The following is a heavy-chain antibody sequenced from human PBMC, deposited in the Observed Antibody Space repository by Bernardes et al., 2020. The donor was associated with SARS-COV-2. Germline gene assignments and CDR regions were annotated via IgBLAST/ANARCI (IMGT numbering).Heavy chain of an antibody. CDR1: GSPFAFRSYA. CDR2: FCGAGDVT. V-gene: IGHV3-23*01. J-gene: IGHJ4*02. Sequence: GSLRLSCSASGSPFAFRSYAMTWPRQAPGTGLDWVSSFCGAGDVTYYSDAVKGRFTISRDNSQNTVFLQMNSLRAEDTAVYYCGNDEAISFDYWGQGTLVTVSS. CDR3: GNDEAISFDY.